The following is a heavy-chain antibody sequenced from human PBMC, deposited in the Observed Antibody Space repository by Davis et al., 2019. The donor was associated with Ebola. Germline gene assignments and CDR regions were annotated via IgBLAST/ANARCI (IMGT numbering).Heavy chain of an antibody. CDR3: ASLFGWRHLDAFDI. V-gene: IGHV3-30-3*01. D-gene: IGHD3-16*01. CDR1: GFTFSSYA. J-gene: IGHJ3*02. Sequence: GESLKISCAASGFTFSSYAMHWVRQAPGKGLEWVAVISYDGSNKYYADSVKGRFTISRDNSKNTLYLQMNSLRAEDTAGYYCASLFGWRHLDAFDIWGQGTMVTVSS. CDR2: ISYDGSNK.